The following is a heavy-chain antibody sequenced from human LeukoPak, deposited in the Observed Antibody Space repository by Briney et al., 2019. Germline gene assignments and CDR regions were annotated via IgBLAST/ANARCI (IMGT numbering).Heavy chain of an antibody. V-gene: IGHV4-39*02. CDR1: GASIRNYY. D-gene: IGHD1-14*01. CDR2: IFYSGAT. CDR3: ARELTQYYFDY. J-gene: IGHJ4*02. Sequence: SETLSLTCAVSGASIRNYYWGWIRQPPGKGLEWIGSIFYSGATYYSPSLQSRVTISVDTSKNQFSLKLSSVTAADTAVYYCARELTQYYFDYWGQGTLVTVSS.